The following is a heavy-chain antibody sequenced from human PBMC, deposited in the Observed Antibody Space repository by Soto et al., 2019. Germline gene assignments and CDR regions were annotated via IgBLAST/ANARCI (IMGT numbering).Heavy chain of an antibody. CDR3: ASFSSGWGRDAFDI. J-gene: IGHJ3*02. Sequence: EVQLVESGGGLVKPGGSLRLSCAASGFTFSSYSMNWVRQAPGKGLEWVSSISSSSSYIYYADSVKGRFTISRDNAKNALYLQMNSLRAEDTAVYYCASFSSGWGRDAFDIWGQGTMVTVSS. V-gene: IGHV3-21*01. CDR1: GFTFSSYS. D-gene: IGHD6-19*01. CDR2: ISSSSSYI.